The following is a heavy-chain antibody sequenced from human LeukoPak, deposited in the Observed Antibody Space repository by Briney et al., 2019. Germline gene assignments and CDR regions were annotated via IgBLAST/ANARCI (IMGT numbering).Heavy chain of an antibody. J-gene: IGHJ6*02. CDR1: GFTFSSYG. CDR3: ARDGNRRIGMDYYYYGMDV. Sequence: GRSLRLSCAASGFTFSSYGMHWVRQAPGKGLEWVAVIWYDGSNKYYADSVKGRFTISRDNSKNTLYLQMNSLRAEDTAVYYCARDGNRRIGMDYYYYGMDVWGQGTTVTVSS. V-gene: IGHV3-33*01. CDR2: IWYDGSNK. D-gene: IGHD5-24*01.